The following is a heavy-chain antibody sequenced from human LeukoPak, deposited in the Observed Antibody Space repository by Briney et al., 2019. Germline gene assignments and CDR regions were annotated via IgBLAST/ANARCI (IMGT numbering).Heavy chain of an antibody. CDR1: GFTFSSYG. CDR2: IYSGGST. Sequence: GRSLRLSCAASGFTFSSYGMHWVRQAPGKGLEWVSVIYSGGSTYYADSVKGRFTISRDNSKNTLYLQMNSLRAEDTAVYYCAREVAGLFDYWGQGTLVTVSS. D-gene: IGHD6-19*01. CDR3: AREVAGLFDY. V-gene: IGHV3-53*01. J-gene: IGHJ4*02.